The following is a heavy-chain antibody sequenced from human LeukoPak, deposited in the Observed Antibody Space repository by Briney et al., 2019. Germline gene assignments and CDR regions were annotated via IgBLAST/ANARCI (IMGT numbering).Heavy chain of an antibody. CDR1: GYTFTSYD. J-gene: IGHJ6*02. Sequence: ASVKVSCKASGYTFTSYDINWVRQATGQGLEWMGWMNPNSGNTGYAQKFQGSVTMTRNTSISTAYMELSSLRSEDTAVYYCARVVVITTYYGMDVWGQGTTVTVSS. D-gene: IGHD3-22*01. CDR2: MNPNSGNT. CDR3: ARVVVITTYYGMDV. V-gene: IGHV1-8*01.